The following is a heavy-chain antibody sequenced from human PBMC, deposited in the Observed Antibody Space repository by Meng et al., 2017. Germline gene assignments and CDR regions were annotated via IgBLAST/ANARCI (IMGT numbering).Heavy chain of an antibody. CDR3: ARTDYEMPTNY. Sequence: SGPTLVKPTQTLTLTCTFSGFSLSTSGVAVDWIRQPPGKTLEWLALIYWDDDRRYSPSLRSRLTITKDTSKNQVVLTMTNMDPVDTATYYCARTDYEMPTNYWGQGTLVTVSS. V-gene: IGHV2-5*02. CDR1: GFSLSTSGVA. J-gene: IGHJ4*02. D-gene: IGHD5-24*01. CDR2: IYWDDDR.